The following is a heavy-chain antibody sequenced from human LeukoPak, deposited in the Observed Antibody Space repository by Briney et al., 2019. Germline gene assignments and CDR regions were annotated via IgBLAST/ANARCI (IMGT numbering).Heavy chain of an antibody. CDR1: GYTFTSYY. Sequence: ASVKVSCKASGYTFTSYYMHWVRQAPGQGLEWMGIINPSGGSTSYAQKFQGRVTMTRDTSTSTVYMELSSLRSEDTAVYYCARGYCSSTSCYSRYYYMDVWGKGTTVTVSS. CDR3: ARGYCSSTSCYSRYYYMDV. V-gene: IGHV1-46*01. CDR2: INPSGGST. J-gene: IGHJ6*03. D-gene: IGHD2-2*01.